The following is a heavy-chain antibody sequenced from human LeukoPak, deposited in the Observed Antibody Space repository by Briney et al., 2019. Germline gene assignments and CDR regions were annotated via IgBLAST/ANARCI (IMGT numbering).Heavy chain of an antibody. D-gene: IGHD6-13*01. Sequence: ASVKVSCKASGYTFTGYYMHWVRQAPGQGLEWMGWINPNSGGTNYAQKFQGRVTMTRDTSISTAYMELSRLRSDDTAVYYCARDRSSSWYRDYYFDYWGQGTLVSVSS. J-gene: IGHJ4*02. V-gene: IGHV1-2*02. CDR1: GYTFTGYY. CDR3: ARDRSSSWYRDYYFDY. CDR2: INPNSGGT.